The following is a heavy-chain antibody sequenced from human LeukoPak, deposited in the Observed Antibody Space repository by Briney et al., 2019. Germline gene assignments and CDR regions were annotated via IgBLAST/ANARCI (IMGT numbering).Heavy chain of an antibody. Sequence: PGGSLRLSCAASGFTFNTYNMSWVRQAPGKGLEWVSGINWNGDSTDYADSVKGRFTISRDNAKNSLYLQMNSLRAEDTALYYCAKWYSGSYDFDYWGQGTLVTVSS. CDR2: INWNGDST. D-gene: IGHD1-26*01. J-gene: IGHJ4*02. CDR1: GFTFNTYN. V-gene: IGHV3-20*04. CDR3: AKWYSGSYDFDY.